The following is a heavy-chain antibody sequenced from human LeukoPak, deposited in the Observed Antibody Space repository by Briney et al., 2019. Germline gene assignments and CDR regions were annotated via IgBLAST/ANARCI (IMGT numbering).Heavy chain of an antibody. CDR1: EFIISGYE. D-gene: IGHD3-3*02. CDR2: ISNSGNTI. J-gene: IGHJ4*02. CDR3: ARSPLADYFDY. V-gene: IGHV3-48*03. Sequence: GGSLRLSCAASEFIISGYEMNRVRQAPGKGLEWVSYISNSGNTIYYADSVKGRFTISRDNAKSSLYLQMNSLRAEDTAIYYCARSPLADYFDYWGQGTLVTVSS.